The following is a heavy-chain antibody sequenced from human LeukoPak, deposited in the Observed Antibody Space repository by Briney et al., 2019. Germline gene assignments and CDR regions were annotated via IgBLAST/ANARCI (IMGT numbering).Heavy chain of an antibody. CDR1: GGSISSYY. CDR3: ARSFRGYQLQSSNCFDP. D-gene: IGHD2-2*01. CDR2: IYDSGST. J-gene: IGHJ5*02. V-gene: IGHV4-59*08. Sequence: SETLSLTCTVSGGSISSYYWSWIRQPPGKGLEWIGYIYDSGSTNYNPSLKSRVTISVDTSNNQFSLKLSSVTAADTAVYHCARSFRGYQLQSSNCFDPWGQGTLVTVSS.